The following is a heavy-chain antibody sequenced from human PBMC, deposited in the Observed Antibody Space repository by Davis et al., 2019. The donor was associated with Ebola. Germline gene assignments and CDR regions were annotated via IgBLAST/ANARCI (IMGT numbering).Heavy chain of an antibody. Sequence: GESLKISCAASGFSFSSYTMNWVRQAPGKGLEWVSSISTSSSHISYVDSVKGRFTISRDNAKNSLYLQMNSLRAEDTAVYYCARDVGEWELLGGLDYWGQGTLVTVSS. J-gene: IGHJ4*02. V-gene: IGHV3-21*01. CDR3: ARDVGEWELLGGLDY. CDR2: ISTSSSHI. D-gene: IGHD1-26*01. CDR1: GFSFSSYT.